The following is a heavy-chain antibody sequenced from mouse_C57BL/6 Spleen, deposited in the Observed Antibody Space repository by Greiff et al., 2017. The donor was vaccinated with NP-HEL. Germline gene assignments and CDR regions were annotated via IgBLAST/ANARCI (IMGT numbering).Heavy chain of an antibody. Sequence: VQLQQSGPELVKPGASVKISCKASGYSFTGYYMNWVKQSPEKSLEWIGEINPSTGGTTYNQKFKAKATLTVDKSSSTAYMQLKSLTSEDSAVYYCARRSYYYGSRTGAMDYWGQGTSVTVSS. J-gene: IGHJ4*01. CDR3: ARRSYYYGSRTGAMDY. CDR2: INPSTGGT. V-gene: IGHV1-42*01. CDR1: GYSFTGYY. D-gene: IGHD1-1*01.